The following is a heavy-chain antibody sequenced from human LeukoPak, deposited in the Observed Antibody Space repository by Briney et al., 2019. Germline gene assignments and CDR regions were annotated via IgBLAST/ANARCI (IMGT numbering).Heavy chain of an antibody. CDR2: ISGSGGST. D-gene: IGHD5-24*01. CDR1: GFTFSSYA. J-gene: IGHJ6*02. Sequence: GSLRLSCAASGFTFSSYAMSWVRQAPGKGLEWVSAISGSGGSTYYADSVKGRFTISRDNSKNTLYLQMNSLRAEDTAVYYCAKARDAAGPYYYYGMDVWGQGTTVTVSS. V-gene: IGHV3-23*01. CDR3: AKARDAAGPYYYYGMDV.